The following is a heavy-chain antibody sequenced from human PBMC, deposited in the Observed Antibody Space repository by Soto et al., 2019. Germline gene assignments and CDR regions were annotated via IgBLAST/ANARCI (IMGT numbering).Heavy chain of an antibody. D-gene: IGHD3-16*01. CDR3: VMSGTARLRRHSWFDT. CDR1: GFTFNTYD. V-gene: IGHV3-21*01. CDR2: ITTSSAYI. Sequence: EVQLVESGGGLVKPGGSLRLSCAASGFTFNTYDMNCVRQAPGKGLEWVSSITTSSAYIYYADSLKGRITISRDNAKNALFLHMNSLRAEDTAVYYCVMSGTARLRRHSWFDTWGQGTLVTVSS. J-gene: IGHJ5*02.